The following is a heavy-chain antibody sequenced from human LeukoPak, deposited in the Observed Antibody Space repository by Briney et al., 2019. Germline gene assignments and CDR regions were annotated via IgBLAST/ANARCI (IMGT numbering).Heavy chain of an antibody. CDR2: ISWDGGST. CDR3: AKDIVWGDYPPSGMDV. Sequence: GGSLRLSCAASGFTVDDYTMHWVRQAPGKGLEWVSLISWDGGSTYYADSVKGRFTISRDNSINSLYLQMNSLRTEDTALYYCAKDIVWGDYPPSGMDVWGQGTTVTVSS. J-gene: IGHJ6*02. CDR1: GFTVDDYT. D-gene: IGHD4-17*01. V-gene: IGHV3-43*01.